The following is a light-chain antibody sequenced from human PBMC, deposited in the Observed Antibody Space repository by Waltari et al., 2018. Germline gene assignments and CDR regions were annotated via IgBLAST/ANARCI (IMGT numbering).Light chain of an antibody. CDR3: QALDRRTVEGV. Sequence: SYDLTQPPSVSVSPGQTASITCSGDKLANKNVCWYQQKPGQSPVLVIYQNNKRPSGIPERFSASNSGSTATLTMSGVQSTDEADYYCQALDRRTVEGVFGGGTRLAVL. V-gene: IGLV3-1*01. CDR2: QNN. CDR1: KLANKN. J-gene: IGLJ2*01.